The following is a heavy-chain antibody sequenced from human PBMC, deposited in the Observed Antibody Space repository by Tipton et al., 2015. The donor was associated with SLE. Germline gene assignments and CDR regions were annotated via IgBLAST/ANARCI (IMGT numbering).Heavy chain of an antibody. V-gene: IGHV4-59*01. CDR2: IYYSGST. CDR3: ARGRGWDAFDI. Sequence: TLSLTCTVSGGSISSYYWSWIRQPPGKGLDWIGYIYYSGSTNYNPSLKSRVTVLVDTSKNQFSLKLSSVTAADTAVYYCARGRGWDAFDIWGQGTMVTVSS. D-gene: IGHD3-10*01. CDR1: GGSISSYY. J-gene: IGHJ3*02.